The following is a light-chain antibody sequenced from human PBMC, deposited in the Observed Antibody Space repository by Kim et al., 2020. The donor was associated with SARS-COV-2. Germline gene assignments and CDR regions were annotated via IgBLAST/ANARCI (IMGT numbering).Light chain of an antibody. V-gene: IGLV3-19*01. CDR2: GKH. CDR3: NSRDSSGNRV. J-gene: IGLJ3*02. CDR1: SLRNYY. Sequence: VALGQTVRITCQGDSLRNYYASWYQQKPGQAPVVVIYGKHNRPSGIPDRFSGSSSGNRASLTITGAQAEDEADYYCNSRDSSGNRVFGGGTKLTVL.